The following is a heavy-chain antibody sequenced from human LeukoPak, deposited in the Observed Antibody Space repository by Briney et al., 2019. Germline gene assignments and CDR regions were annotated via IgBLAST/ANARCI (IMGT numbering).Heavy chain of an antibody. CDR2: ISGSGGST. D-gene: IGHD3-10*01. Sequence: GGSLRLSCAASGFTFSSYAMSWVRQAPGKGLELVSAISGSGGSTYYADSVKGRFTISRDNSKNTLYLQMNSLRAEDTAVYYCAKCGGTGSYYEGFDYWGQGTLVTVSS. J-gene: IGHJ4*02. CDR1: GFTFSSYA. CDR3: AKCGGTGSYYEGFDY. V-gene: IGHV3-23*01.